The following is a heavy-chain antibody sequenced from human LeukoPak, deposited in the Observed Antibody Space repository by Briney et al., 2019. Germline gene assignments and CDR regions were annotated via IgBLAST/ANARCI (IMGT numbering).Heavy chain of an antibody. CDR3: ARDKKSGESSEIDY. J-gene: IGHJ4*02. CDR2: INRDGSTT. D-gene: IGHD3-10*01. V-gene: IGHV3-74*03. Sequence: GGSLRLSCAASGFTFSNYWVHWLRQAPGKGVVWVSRINRDGSTTKYADSVKGRFTVSRDNAKNTLNLQMNSLRAEDTAVYYCARDKKSGESSEIDYWGQGTLVTVSS. CDR1: GFTFSNYW.